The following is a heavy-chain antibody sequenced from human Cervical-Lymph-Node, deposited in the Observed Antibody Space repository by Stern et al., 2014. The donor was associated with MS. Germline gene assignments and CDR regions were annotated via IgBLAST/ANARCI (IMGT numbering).Heavy chain of an antibody. J-gene: IGHJ4*02. CDR2: ASYDGTQR. V-gene: IGHV3-30-3*01. CDR1: GFTFSTYA. D-gene: IGHD3-10*01. CDR3: ARGGRGVGLEY. Sequence: VQLVESGGGVVQPGRSLSLSCVVSGFTFSTYAMHWVRQAPGKGLEWVAFASYDGTQRNSTDSVKTRFTISRDNSKNTLYLHMNSLRDEDTAVYFCARGGRGVGLEYWGQGALVTVSS.